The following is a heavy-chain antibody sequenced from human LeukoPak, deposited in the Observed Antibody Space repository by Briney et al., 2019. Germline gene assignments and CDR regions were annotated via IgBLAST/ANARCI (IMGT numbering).Heavy chain of an antibody. CDR1: GGSISSYY. CDR3: ARDRIATVNNWFDP. V-gene: IGHV4-4*07. D-gene: IGHD4-17*01. J-gene: IGHJ5*02. Sequence: PSETLSLTCTVSGGSISSYYWSWIRQPAGKGLEWIGRIYTSGSTNYNPSLKSRFTMSVDTSKNQFSLKLSSVTAADTAVYYCARDRIATVNNWFDPWGQGTLVTVSS. CDR2: IYTSGST.